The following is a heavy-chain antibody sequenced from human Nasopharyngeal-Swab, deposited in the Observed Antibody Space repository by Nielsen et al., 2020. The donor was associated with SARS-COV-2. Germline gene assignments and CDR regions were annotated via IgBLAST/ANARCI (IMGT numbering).Heavy chain of an antibody. CDR1: GFTFSSYS. CDR3: ARGRPLGGYYFGYFDY. D-gene: IGHD3-3*01. CDR2: ISSSSSYI. J-gene: IGHJ4*02. V-gene: IGHV3-21*01. Sequence: GESLKISCAASGFTFSSYSMNWARQAPGKGLEWVSSISSSSSYIYYADSVKGRFTISRDNAKNSLYLQMNSLRAEDTAVYFCARGRPLGGYYFGYFDYWGQGTLVTVSS.